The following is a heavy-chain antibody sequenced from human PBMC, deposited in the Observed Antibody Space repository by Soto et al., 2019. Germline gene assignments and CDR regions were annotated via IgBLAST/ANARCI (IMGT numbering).Heavy chain of an antibody. CDR2: MNPNSGNT. CDR1: GYTFTSYD. J-gene: IGHJ3*02. Sequence: GASVKVSCKASGYTFTSYDINWVRQATGQGLEWMGWMNPNSGNTGYAQKFQGGVTMTRNTSISTAYMELSSLRSEDTAVYYCARVRGGSVFDAFDIWGQGTMVTVSS. CDR3: ARVRGGSVFDAFDI. D-gene: IGHD3-16*01. V-gene: IGHV1-8*01.